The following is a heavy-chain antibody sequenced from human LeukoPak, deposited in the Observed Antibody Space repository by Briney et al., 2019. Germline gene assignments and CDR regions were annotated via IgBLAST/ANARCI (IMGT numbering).Heavy chain of an antibody. V-gene: IGHV3-23*01. CDR3: AKDLLAGTDLY. CDR1: GFTFSNYA. J-gene: IGHJ4*02. D-gene: IGHD6-19*01. CDR2: ISASGGST. Sequence: GGSLRHSCAASGFTFSNYAMSWVRQAPGKGLEWVSAISASGGSTYYSDSVKGRFNISRDNSKNTLYLQMDSLRADDTAVYYCAKDLLAGTDLYWGQGTLVTVSS.